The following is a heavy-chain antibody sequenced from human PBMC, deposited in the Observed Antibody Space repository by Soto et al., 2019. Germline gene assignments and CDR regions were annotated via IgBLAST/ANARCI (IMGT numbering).Heavy chain of an antibody. CDR2: IYYSGST. D-gene: IGHD3-10*01. J-gene: IGHJ6*02. CDR3: AADLTMLRGVIPYYYYAMDV. Sequence: SETLSLTCTVSGGSVSSGSYYWSWIRQPPGKGLEWIGYIYYSGSTNYNPSLKSRVTISVDTSKNQFSLKLSSVTAADTAVYYCAADLTMLRGVIPYYYYAMDVWGQGTTVTASS. CDR1: GGSVSSGSYY. V-gene: IGHV4-61*01.